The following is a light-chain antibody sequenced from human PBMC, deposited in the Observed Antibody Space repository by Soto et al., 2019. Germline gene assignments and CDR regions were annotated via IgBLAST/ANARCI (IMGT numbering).Light chain of an antibody. CDR1: QNVGSRY. V-gene: IGKV3-20*01. CDR2: GTS. Sequence: EIVWTQSPGTLSLSPGERATLSCRARQNVGSRYLAWYQQKPGQAPRLLIYGTSNRATGIPDRFRGSGCGTDFSLSISSLEPGDLAVYYCQHYGSSPRTLGQGTKVELK. J-gene: IGKJ1*01. CDR3: QHYGSSPRT.